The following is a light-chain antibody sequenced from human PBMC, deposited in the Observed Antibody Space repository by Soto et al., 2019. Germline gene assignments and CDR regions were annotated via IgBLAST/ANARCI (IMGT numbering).Light chain of an antibody. Sequence: DIQMTQSPSTLSASLGGRVTITCRASQSISSWLAWYQQKPGKAPKLLIYKASTLKSGVPSRFSGSGSGTEFTLTISSLQPDDFATYYCQQYNSWTFGQGTKVDIK. CDR1: QSISSW. CDR3: QQYNSWT. J-gene: IGKJ1*01. V-gene: IGKV1-5*03. CDR2: KAS.